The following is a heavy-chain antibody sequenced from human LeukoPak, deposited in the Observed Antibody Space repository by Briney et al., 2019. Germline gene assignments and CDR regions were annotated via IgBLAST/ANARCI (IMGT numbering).Heavy chain of an antibody. Sequence: SETLSLTCTVSGGSISSSSYYWGWIRQPPGKGLEWIGSIYYSGSTYYNPSLKSRVTISVDTSKNQFSLKLSSVTAADTAVYYCARRGWATVTTRFDPWGQGTLVTVSS. CDR1: GGSISSSSYY. D-gene: IGHD4-17*01. CDR3: ARRGWATVTTRFDP. CDR2: IYYSGST. J-gene: IGHJ5*02. V-gene: IGHV4-39*01.